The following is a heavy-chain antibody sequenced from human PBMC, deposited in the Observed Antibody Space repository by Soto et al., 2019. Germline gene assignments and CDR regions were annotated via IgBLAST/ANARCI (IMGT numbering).Heavy chain of an antibody. CDR1: GGSISPYY. V-gene: IGHV4-59*01. Sequence: PSETLSLTCTVSGGSISPYYGSWIRQPPGKGLEWIGYVYYSGNTNYNPSLESRVTISVDTSRNRFSLNLTSATAADTAVYYCARKGAAASYAHYYMDAWGRGTAVTVSS. CDR2: VYYSGNT. CDR3: ARKGAAASYAHYYMDA. J-gene: IGHJ6*03. D-gene: IGHD6-13*01.